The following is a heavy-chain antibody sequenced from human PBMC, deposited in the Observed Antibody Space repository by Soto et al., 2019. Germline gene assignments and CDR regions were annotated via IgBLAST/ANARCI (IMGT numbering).Heavy chain of an antibody. CDR2: ISGSGVRT. D-gene: IGHD6-6*01. J-gene: IGHJ4*02. V-gene: IGHV3-23*01. Sequence: PGGSLRLSCAASGFTFSSYAMSWVRQAPGKGLEWVSAISGSGVRTYYADSVKGRFTISRDNSKNTLYLQMNSLRAEDTAVYYCAKDCIEARATEEYYFDYWGQGTMVTV. CDR3: AKDCIEARATEEYYFDY. CDR1: GFTFSSYA.